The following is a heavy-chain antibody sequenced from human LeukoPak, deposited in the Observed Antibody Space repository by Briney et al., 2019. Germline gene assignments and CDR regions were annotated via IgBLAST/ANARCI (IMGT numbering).Heavy chain of an antibody. CDR1: GGSISSYY. CDR2: IYYSGST. V-gene: IGHV4-59*08. Sequence: SETLSLTCTVSGGSISSYYWSCIRQPPGKGLEWIGYIYYSGSTNYNPSLKSRVTISVDTSKNQFSLKLSSVTAADTAVYYCARRGIAAAGYDYWGQGTLVTVSS. J-gene: IGHJ4*02. D-gene: IGHD6-13*01. CDR3: ARRGIAAAGYDY.